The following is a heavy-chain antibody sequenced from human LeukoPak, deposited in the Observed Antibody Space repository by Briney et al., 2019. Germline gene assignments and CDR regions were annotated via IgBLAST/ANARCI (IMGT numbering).Heavy chain of an antibody. CDR3: ARSSGTGTFSY. J-gene: IGHJ4*02. CDR1: GGSFSGYY. D-gene: IGHD6-25*01. CDR2: VYYGRSP. Sequence: SETLSLTCAVYGGSFSGYYWAWIRQPPRKGLEWIGSVYYGRSPYFNPSLESRATISVDTSKNHFSLKMSSVTAADTAVYYCARSSGTGTFSYWGQGTLVTVSS. V-gene: IGHV4-39*02.